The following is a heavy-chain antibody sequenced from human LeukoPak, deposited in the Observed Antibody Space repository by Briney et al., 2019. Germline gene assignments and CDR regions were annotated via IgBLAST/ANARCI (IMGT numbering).Heavy chain of an antibody. V-gene: IGHV1-69*05. D-gene: IGHD6-19*01. J-gene: IGHJ6*03. CDR2: IIPIFGTA. CDR1: GGTFSSYA. CDR3: ASDVTVAGTFTRQNYYYYYMDV. Sequence: SVKVSCKASGGTFSSYAISWVRQAPGQGLEWMGRIIPIFGTANYAQKFQGRVTIATDESTSTAYMELSSLRSEDTAVYYCASDVTVAGTFTRQNYYYYYMDVWGKGTTVTVSS.